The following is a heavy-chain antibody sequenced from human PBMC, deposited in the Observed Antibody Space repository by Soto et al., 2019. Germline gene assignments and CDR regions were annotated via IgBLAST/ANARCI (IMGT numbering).Heavy chain of an antibody. D-gene: IGHD3-10*01. Sequence: PSETLSLTCTVSGDSISSGNYYWSWIRQPPGKGLEWIGYMSYRGSTYYNPSLKSRVTFFIDTSENQFSLKLTSVTAADTAVYYCARDEKNSDYYSGMDVWGQGTTVTVSS. CDR2: MSYRGST. V-gene: IGHV4-30-4*01. J-gene: IGHJ6*02. CDR3: ARDEKNSDYYSGMDV. CDR1: GDSISSGNYY.